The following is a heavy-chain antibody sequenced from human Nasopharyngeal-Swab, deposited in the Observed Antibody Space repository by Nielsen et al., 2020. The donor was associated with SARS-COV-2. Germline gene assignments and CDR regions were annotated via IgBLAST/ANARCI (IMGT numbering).Heavy chain of an antibody. J-gene: IGHJ4*02. V-gene: IGHV3-7*01. D-gene: IGHD3-9*01. CDR2: IKQDGSEK. CDR3: ARGGEDLRYFNWLPVDY. CDR1: GFTFSSFW. Sequence: GGSLRLSCAASGFTFSSFWMNWVRQAPGKGLEWVANIKQDGSEKYYVDSVKGRFTISRDNAKNSLYLQMNSLRAEDTAVYYCARGGEDLRYFNWLPVDYWGQGTLGTVSS.